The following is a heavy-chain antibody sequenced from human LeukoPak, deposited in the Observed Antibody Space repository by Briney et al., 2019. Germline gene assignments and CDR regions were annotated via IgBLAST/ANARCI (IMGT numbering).Heavy chain of an antibody. D-gene: IGHD3-22*01. Sequence: SETLSLTCTVSGGSISRYYWSWIRQPPGKGLEWIGYIYYSGSTNYNPSLKSRVTISVDTSKNQFSLKLSSVTAADTAVYYCARGYYYDSSGYPDAFDIWGQGTMVTVSS. CDR2: IYYSGST. V-gene: IGHV4-59*01. J-gene: IGHJ3*02. CDR1: GGSISRYY. CDR3: ARGYYYDSSGYPDAFDI.